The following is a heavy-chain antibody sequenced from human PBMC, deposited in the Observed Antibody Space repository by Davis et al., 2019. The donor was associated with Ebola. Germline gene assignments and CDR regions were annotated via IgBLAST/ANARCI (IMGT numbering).Heavy chain of an antibody. CDR3: ARLIIRYYYYGMDV. D-gene: IGHD3-3*01. J-gene: IGHJ6*02. Sequence: SQTLSLTCTVPGGSISSYYWSWICQPPGKGLEWIGYIYHSGSTNYNPSLKSRVTISVDTSKNQFSLKLTFVTAADTAVYYCARLIIRYYYYGMDVWGQGTTVTVSS. CDR1: GGSISSYY. V-gene: IGHV4-4*09. CDR2: IYHSGST.